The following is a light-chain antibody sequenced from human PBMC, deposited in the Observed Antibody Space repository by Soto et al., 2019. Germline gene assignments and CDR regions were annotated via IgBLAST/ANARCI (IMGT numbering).Light chain of an antibody. CDR2: GAS. CDR3: QQYHNWPPIT. Sequence: EIVMTQSPATLSVSPGERATLSCRASQSVSSNLDWYQQKPGQAPRLLIYGASTRSTGIPARFSGSGSGTEFTFTISSMQSEDVAVYYCQQYHNWPPITFGQGTRLEIK. V-gene: IGKV3-15*01. J-gene: IGKJ5*01. CDR1: QSVSSN.